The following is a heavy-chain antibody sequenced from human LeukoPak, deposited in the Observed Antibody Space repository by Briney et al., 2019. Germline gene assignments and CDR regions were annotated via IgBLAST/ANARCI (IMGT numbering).Heavy chain of an antibody. CDR3: AKVPYSDYGSGRPPFMDV. V-gene: IGHV3-23*01. CDR1: GFTFSNYA. Sequence: PGGSLRLSCAASGFTFSNYAMSWVRQAPGKGLEWVSTISNIGAGTYYAESVKGRFTISRDNSKNTLYLQMNSLRAEDTAIHYCAKVPYSDYGSGRPPFMDVWGQGTTVAVSS. CDR2: ISNIGAGT. J-gene: IGHJ6*02. D-gene: IGHD3-10*01.